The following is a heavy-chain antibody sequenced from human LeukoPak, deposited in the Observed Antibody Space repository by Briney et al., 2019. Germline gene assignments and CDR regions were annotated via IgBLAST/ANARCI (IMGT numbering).Heavy chain of an antibody. CDR1: GFTFSSYG. J-gene: IGHJ4*02. V-gene: IGHV3-33*06. CDR3: AKDHLDYYDSSGYYSAFDY. Sequence: GGSLRLSCAASGFTFSSYGMHWVRQAPGKGLEWVAVIWYDGSNKYYADSVKGRFTISRDNSKNTLYLQMNSLRAEDTAVCYCAKDHLDYYDSSGYYSAFDYWGQGTLVTVSS. CDR2: IWYDGSNK. D-gene: IGHD3-22*01.